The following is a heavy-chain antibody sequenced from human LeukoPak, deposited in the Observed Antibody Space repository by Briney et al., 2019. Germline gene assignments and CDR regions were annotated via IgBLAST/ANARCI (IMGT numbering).Heavy chain of an antibody. CDR3: AKDRMTTMVLED. CDR2: ISYDASNK. D-gene: IGHD3-10*01. V-gene: IGHV3-30*18. Sequence: GRSLRLSCAASGFTFSRYGMHWVRQAPGKGLEWVAVISYDASNKHYADSVKGRFTISRDNSKNTLYLEVNSLRAEDTAVYYCAKDRMTTMVLEDWGQETPVTVSS. CDR1: GFTFSRYG. J-gene: IGHJ4*02.